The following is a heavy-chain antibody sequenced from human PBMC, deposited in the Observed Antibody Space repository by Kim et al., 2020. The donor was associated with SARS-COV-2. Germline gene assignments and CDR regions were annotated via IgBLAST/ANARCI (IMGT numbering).Heavy chain of an antibody. J-gene: IGHJ6*02. CDR3: AKARGYSSSWYDYYYYGMDV. D-gene: IGHD6-13*01. CDR2: ISGSGGST. V-gene: IGHV3-23*01. CDR1: GFTFSSYA. Sequence: GGSLRLSCAASGFTFSSYAMSWVRQAPGKGLEWVSAISGSGGSTYYADSVKGRFTISRDNSKNTLYLQMNSLRAEDTAVYYCAKARGYSSSWYDYYYYGMDVCGQGTTVTVSS.